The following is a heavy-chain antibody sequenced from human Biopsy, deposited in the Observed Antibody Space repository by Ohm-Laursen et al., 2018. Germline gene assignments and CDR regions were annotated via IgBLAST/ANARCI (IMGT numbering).Heavy chain of an antibody. V-gene: IGHV4-39*01. CDR2: IYYSGST. D-gene: IGHD3-10*01. J-gene: IGHJ4*02. CDR3: ARQEFATSPLDY. CDR1: GDSISTSTTYY. Sequence: GTLSLTCSVSGDSISTSTTYYWAWLRQPPGKGLEWIGSIYYSGSTYYNPSLKSRVTISADRSKNQFSLKLTSVTAADTAMYYCARQEFATSPLDYWGQGSLVTVSS.